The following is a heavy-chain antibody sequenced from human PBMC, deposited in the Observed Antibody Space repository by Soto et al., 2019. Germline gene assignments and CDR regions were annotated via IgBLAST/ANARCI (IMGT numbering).Heavy chain of an antibody. CDR1: GGSISSYY. J-gene: IGHJ4*02. CDR3: ARQAGDPTAYSPYYFDY. CDR2: IYYSGST. V-gene: IGHV4-59*08. D-gene: IGHD2-15*01. Sequence: KTSETLSLTCTVSGGSISSYYWSWIRQPPGKGLEWIGYIYYSGSTNYNPSLKSRVTISVDTSKNQFSLKLSSVTAADTAVYYCARQAGDPTAYSPYYFDYWGQGTLVTVSS.